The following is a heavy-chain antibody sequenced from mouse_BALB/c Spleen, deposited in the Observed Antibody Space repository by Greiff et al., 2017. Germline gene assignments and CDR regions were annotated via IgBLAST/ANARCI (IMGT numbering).Heavy chain of an antibody. J-gene: IGHJ2*01. CDR3: ALITTVVAEKVLFDY. Sequence: QVQLQQSGAELMKPGASVKISCKATGYTFSSYWIEWVKQRPGHGLEWIGEILPGSGSTNYNEKFKGKATFTADTSSNTAYMQLSSLTSEDSAVYYCALITTVVAEKVLFDYWGQGTTLTVSS. CDR1: GYTFSSYW. V-gene: IGHV1-9*01. D-gene: IGHD1-1*01. CDR2: ILPGSGST.